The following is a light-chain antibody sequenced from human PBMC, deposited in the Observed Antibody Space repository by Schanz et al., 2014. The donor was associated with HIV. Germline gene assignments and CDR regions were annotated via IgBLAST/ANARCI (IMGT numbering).Light chain of an antibody. CDR2: IND. J-gene: IGLJ3*02. Sequence: QSVLTQPPSASGTPGQRVTISCSGGSSNIGSNTVRWYLHLPGTAPKLLIYINDKRPSGVPDRFSGSKSGTSASLAISGLQAEDEADYYCQSYDSGLSGWVFGGGTKLTVL. CDR3: QSYDSGLSGWV. CDR1: SSNIGSNT. V-gene: IGLV1-44*01.